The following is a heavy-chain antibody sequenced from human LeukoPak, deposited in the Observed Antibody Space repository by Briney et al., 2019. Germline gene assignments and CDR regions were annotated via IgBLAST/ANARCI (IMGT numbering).Heavy chain of an antibody. V-gene: IGHV3-30*02. Sequence: GGSLRLSCAASGFTFSSYGMHWVRQAPGKGLEWVAFIRYDGSNKYYADSVKGRSTISRDNSKNTLYLQMNSLRAEDTAAYYCAKGIYSYGAFDIWGQGTMVTVSS. CDR3: AKGIYSYGAFDI. D-gene: IGHD5-18*01. CDR2: IRYDGSNK. CDR1: GFTFSSYG. J-gene: IGHJ3*02.